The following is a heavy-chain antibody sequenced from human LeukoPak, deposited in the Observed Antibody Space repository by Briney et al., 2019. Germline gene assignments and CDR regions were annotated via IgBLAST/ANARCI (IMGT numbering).Heavy chain of an antibody. CDR3: AKDRWRAIKNYGSGAPDAFDI. Sequence: PGGSLRLSCAGSGFTFNSYAMSWVRQAPGKGLEWVSAISGSGGSTYYADSVKGRFTISRDNSKNTLYLQMNSLRAEDTAVYYCAKDRWRAIKNYGSGAPDAFDIWGQGTMVTVSS. J-gene: IGHJ3*02. D-gene: IGHD3-10*01. CDR2: ISGSGGST. V-gene: IGHV3-23*01. CDR1: GFTFNSYA.